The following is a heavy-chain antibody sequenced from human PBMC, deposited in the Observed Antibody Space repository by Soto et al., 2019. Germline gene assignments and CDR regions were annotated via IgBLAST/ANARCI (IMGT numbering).Heavy chain of an antibody. Sequence: EVQLVESGGGLVKPGGSLRLSCAASGFSFSTYSMNWVRQAPGKGLEWVSSISSSGTYIYYADSVKGRFTISRDNAKNSLYLQMNSLRAEDTAVYYCTRVLQRDGYYSVDYWGQGTLVTVSS. CDR2: ISSSGTYI. CDR3: TRVLQRDGYYSVDY. D-gene: IGHD5-12*01. V-gene: IGHV3-21*01. J-gene: IGHJ4*02. CDR1: GFSFSTYS.